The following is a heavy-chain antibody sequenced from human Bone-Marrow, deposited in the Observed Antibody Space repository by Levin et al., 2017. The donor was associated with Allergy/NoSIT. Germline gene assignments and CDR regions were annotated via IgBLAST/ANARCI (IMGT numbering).Heavy chain of an antibody. J-gene: IGHJ4*02. D-gene: IGHD5-12*01. Sequence: PGASVKVSCKASGYTFNTYSIIWVRQASGQGLEWLGWSSTSNANTNYAQKLQGRVTVTTDTSTSTAYMELRSLRSDDTAVYYCVRVVPTKRSFDYWGQGTLVTVSS. CDR2: SSTSNANT. CDR3: VRVVPTKRSFDY. CDR1: GYTFNTYS. V-gene: IGHV1-18*04.